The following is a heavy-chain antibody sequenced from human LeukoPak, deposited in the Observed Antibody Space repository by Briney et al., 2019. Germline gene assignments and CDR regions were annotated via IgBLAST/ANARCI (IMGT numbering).Heavy chain of an antibody. CDR3: ARFGPSRDGYNYAGY. Sequence: SETLSLTCTVSGGSISSGGYYWSWIRQHPGKGLEWIGYIYYSGSTYYNPSLKSRVTISVDTSKNQFSLKVSSVTAADTAVYYCARFGPSRDGYNYAGYWGQGTLVTVSS. CDR2: IYYSGST. J-gene: IGHJ4*02. V-gene: IGHV4-31*03. D-gene: IGHD5-24*01. CDR1: GGSISSGGYY.